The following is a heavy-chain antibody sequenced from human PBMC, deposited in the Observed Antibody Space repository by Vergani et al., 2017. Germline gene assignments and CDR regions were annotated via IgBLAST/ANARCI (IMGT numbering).Heavy chain of an antibody. J-gene: IGHJ6*02. Sequence: QVQLQESGPGLVKPSETLSLTCTVSGGSISSYYWSWIRQPAGKGLEWIGRIYTSGSTNFNPSLKSRVTMSVDTSKNQFSLKLSSVTAADTAVYYCARDAGRDWYSNYYYGMDVWGQGTTVTVSS. CDR2: IYTSGST. CDR1: GGSISSYY. CDR3: ARDAGRDWYSNYYYGMDV. D-gene: IGHD3/OR15-3a*01. V-gene: IGHV4-4*07.